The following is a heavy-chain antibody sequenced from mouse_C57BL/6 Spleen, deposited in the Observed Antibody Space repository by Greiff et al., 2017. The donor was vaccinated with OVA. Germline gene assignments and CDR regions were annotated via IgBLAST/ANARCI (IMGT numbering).Heavy chain of an antibody. CDR2: IDPSDSYT. V-gene: IGHV1-69*01. D-gene: IGHD1-1*01. CDR3: ARGTVVAPYYFDY. J-gene: IGHJ2*01. CDR1: GYTFTSYW. Sequence: QVQLQQSGAELVMPGASVKLSCKASGYTFTSYWMHWVKQRPGQGLEWIGEIDPSDSYTNYNQKFKGKSTLTVDKSSSTAYMQLSSLTSEDSAVYYCARGTVVAPYYFDYWGQGTTLTVSS.